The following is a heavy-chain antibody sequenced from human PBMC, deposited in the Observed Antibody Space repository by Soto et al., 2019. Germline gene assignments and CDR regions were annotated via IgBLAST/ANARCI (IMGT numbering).Heavy chain of an antibody. CDR2: ISYDGSNK. J-gene: IGHJ2*01. Sequence: QVQLVESGGGVVQPGRSLRLSCAASGFTFSSYGMHWVRQAPGKGLEWVAVISYDGSNKYYADSVKGRFTISRDNSKNTLYLQMNSLRAEDTAVYYCAKGQQWLVRPFLDWYFALWGRGTLVTVSS. CDR3: AKGQQWLVRPFLDWYFAL. CDR1: GFTFSSYG. D-gene: IGHD6-19*01. V-gene: IGHV3-30*18.